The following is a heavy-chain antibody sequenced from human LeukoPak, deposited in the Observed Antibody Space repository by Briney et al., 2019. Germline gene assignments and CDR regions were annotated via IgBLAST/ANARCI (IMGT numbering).Heavy chain of an antibody. CDR1: GYTFTGYY. V-gene: IGHV1-8*02. D-gene: IGHD3-10*01. Sequence: ASVKVSCKASGYTFTGYYMHWVRQAPGQGLEWMGRINPNSGNTGYAQKFQGRVTMTRNTSISTAYMELSSLRSEDTAVYYCARGRVRGGDAFDIWGQGTMVTVSS. CDR2: INPNSGNT. J-gene: IGHJ3*02. CDR3: ARGRVRGGDAFDI.